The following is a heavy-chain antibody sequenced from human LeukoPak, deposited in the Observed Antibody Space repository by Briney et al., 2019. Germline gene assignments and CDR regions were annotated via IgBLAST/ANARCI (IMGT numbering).Heavy chain of an antibody. Sequence: SQTLSLTCTVSGGSINSGDYYWSWIRQPPGKGLEWIGYIYYSGSTYYNPSLKSRVTISVDTSKNQFSLKLSSVTAADTAVYYCARASYYYYGMDVWGQGTTVTVSS. CDR2: IYYSGST. V-gene: IGHV4-30-4*01. CDR3: ARASYYYYGMDV. CDR1: GGSINSGDYY. J-gene: IGHJ6*02.